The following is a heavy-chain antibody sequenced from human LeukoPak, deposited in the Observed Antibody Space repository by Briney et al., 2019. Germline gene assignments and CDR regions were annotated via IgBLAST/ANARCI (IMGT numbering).Heavy chain of an antibody. D-gene: IGHD2-2*01. CDR1: GFTFSNYW. CDR2: IDPDGSNT. J-gene: IGHJ1*01. CDR3: ARILYCTSISCYSS. Sequence: GGSLRLSCAASGFTFSNYWMHWVRQAPGKGLVWVSRIDPDGSNTTYADSVKGRFTISRDNAKNTLYLQMNSLRAEDTAVYYCARILYCTSISCYSSWGQETLVTVSS. V-gene: IGHV3-74*01.